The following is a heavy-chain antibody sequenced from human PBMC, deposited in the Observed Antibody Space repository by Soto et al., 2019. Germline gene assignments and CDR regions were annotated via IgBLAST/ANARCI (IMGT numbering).Heavy chain of an antibody. CDR2: ISWNSGDI. Sequence: EVQLVESGGGSVQPGRSLRLSCAASGFSFDAYGMHWVRQGPGKGLEWVSGISWNSGDIYSADSVKGRFTISRDNAKRSLYLQMNSLRTEDTALYYCAKDNDLDRDGPFDYWGQGILVTVSS. D-gene: IGHD2-2*03. CDR3: AKDNDLDRDGPFDY. J-gene: IGHJ4*02. CDR1: GFSFDAYG. V-gene: IGHV3-9*01.